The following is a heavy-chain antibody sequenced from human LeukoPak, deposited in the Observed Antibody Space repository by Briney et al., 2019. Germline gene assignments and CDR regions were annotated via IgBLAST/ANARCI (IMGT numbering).Heavy chain of an antibody. D-gene: IGHD3-16*01. CDR1: GYTFTSYG. Sequence: VSVKVSCKASGYTFTSYGITWVRQAPGQGLEWMGWISGYYGNTNSAQKFQGRLTMTTDTSTNTAYMELRSLGSDDTAVYYCARFRFTISGTGLGGCDPWGQGTLVTVSS. CDR3: ARFRFTISGTGLGGCDP. V-gene: IGHV1-18*01. CDR2: ISGYYGNT. J-gene: IGHJ5*02.